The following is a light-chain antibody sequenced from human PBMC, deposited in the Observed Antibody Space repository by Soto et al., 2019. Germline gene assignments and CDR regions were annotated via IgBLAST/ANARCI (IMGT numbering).Light chain of an antibody. CDR2: AAS. CDR1: QGISSY. CDR3: QQYYSYPFT. Sequence: AIRMSQSPSSFSASTGDRVTITCRASQGISSYLAWYQQKPGKAPKLLIYAASTLQSGVPSRFSGSGSGTHFTLTISCLQSEDFATYYCQQYYSYPFTFGPGTKVDIK. J-gene: IGKJ3*01. V-gene: IGKV1-8*01.